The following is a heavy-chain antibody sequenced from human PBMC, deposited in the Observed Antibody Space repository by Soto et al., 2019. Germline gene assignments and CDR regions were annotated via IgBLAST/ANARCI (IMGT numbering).Heavy chain of an antibody. CDR1: GGSISNFY. CDR2: VHYSGNT. D-gene: IGHD6-25*01. CDR3: ARHKDAGSDRGGMDV. V-gene: IGHV4-59*08. J-gene: IGHJ6*02. Sequence: QVQLQESGPGLVKPSETLSLTCTVSGGSISNFYWTWIRQPPGKGLEWIGNVHYSGNTNYNPSLKGRVPTSVDTAKNRPSLNLSSVTAADTAVYYCARHKDAGSDRGGMDVWGQGTTVTVSS.